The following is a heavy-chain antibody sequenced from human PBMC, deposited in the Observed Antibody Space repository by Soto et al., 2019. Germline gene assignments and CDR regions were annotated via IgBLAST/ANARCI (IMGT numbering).Heavy chain of an antibody. Sequence: QITLKESGPTLVKPTQPLTLTCTFSGFSLSTSGVAVAWIRQPPGKALEWLALLYWDDDKRYSPSLKSRRTITRYTAKNQVVLTMTNMDPVDTATYDCAHRSGYPTWFDYWGQGTLVAVSS. CDR1: GFSLSTSGVA. CDR2: LYWDDDK. V-gene: IGHV2-5*02. CDR3: AHRSGYPTWFDY. D-gene: IGHD1-1*01. J-gene: IGHJ4*02.